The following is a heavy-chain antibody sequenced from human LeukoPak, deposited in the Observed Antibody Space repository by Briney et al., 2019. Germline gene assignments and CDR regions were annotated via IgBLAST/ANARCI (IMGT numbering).Heavy chain of an antibody. V-gene: IGHV1-2*06. CDR2: INPSSGGT. D-gene: IGHD3-22*01. CDR3: ARDDNSGYYSGP. Sequence: ASVTVSCKASGYTFIDYYIHWVRQAPGQGLEWMGRINPSSGGTSYAQKFQDRVTMTRDTSISTAYMELSRLRSDDTAVYYCARDDNSGYYSGPWGQGTLVTVSS. CDR1: GYTFIDYY. J-gene: IGHJ5*02.